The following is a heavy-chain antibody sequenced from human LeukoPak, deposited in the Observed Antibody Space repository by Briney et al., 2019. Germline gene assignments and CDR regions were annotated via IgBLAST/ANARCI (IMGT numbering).Heavy chain of an antibody. J-gene: IGHJ6*02. Sequence: SETLSLTCAVYGGSFSGYYWSWLRQPPGKGLEWIGEINHSGSTNYNPSLKSRVTISVDTSKNQFSLKLSPVTAADTAVYYCARRPAADYYYGMDVWGQGTTVTVSS. CDR2: INHSGST. CDR3: ARRPAADYYYGMDV. CDR1: GGSFSGYY. D-gene: IGHD2-2*01. V-gene: IGHV4-34*01.